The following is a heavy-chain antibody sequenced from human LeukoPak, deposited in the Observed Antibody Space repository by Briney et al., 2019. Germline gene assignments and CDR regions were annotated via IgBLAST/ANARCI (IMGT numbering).Heavy chain of an antibody. J-gene: IGHJ4*02. CDR2: FDPEDGET. CDR1: GYTLTELS. D-gene: IGHD3-3*01. Sequence: ASVKVSCKVSGYTLTELSMHWARQAPGKGLEWMGGFDPEDGETIYAQKFQGRVTMTRDMSISTAYMELSRLRSDDTAVYYCARRGRSGYWIFDYWGQGTLVTVSS. V-gene: IGHV1-24*01. CDR3: ARRGRSGYWIFDY.